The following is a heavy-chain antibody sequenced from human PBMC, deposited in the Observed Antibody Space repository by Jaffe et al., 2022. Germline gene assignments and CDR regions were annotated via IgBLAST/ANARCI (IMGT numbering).Heavy chain of an antibody. Sequence: EVQLVESGGGLVQPGGSLRLSCAASGFTFSSYWMSWVRQAPGKGLEWVANIKQDGSEKYYVDSVKGRFTISRDNAKNSLYLQMNSLRAEDTAVYYCARDFTPSSLDYGDFPGGGGQGTLVTVSS. V-gene: IGHV3-7*01. J-gene: IGHJ4*02. CDR2: IKQDGSEK. CDR3: ARDFTPSSLDYGDFPGG. D-gene: IGHD4-17*01. CDR1: GFTFSSYW.